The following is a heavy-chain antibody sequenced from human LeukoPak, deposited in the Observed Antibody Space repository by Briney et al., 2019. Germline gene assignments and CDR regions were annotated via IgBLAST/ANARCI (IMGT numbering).Heavy chain of an antibody. V-gene: IGHV3-23*01. Sequence: GGSLRLSCAASGFTFSSYAMSWLRQPPGKGLEWVSAISGSGGSTYYADSVKGRFTISRDNSKNTLYLQMNSLRAEDTAVYYCARPDPPLILEWPAPYFDYWGQGTLVTVSS. J-gene: IGHJ4*02. D-gene: IGHD3-3*01. CDR2: ISGSGGST. CDR3: ARPDPPLILEWPAPYFDY. CDR1: GFTFSSYA.